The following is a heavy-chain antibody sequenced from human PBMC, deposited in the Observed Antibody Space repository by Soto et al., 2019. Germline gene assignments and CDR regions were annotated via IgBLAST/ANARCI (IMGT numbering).Heavy chain of an antibody. V-gene: IGHV3-23*01. CDR1: GFTFSTFP. CDR2: ISNNGGRT. CDR3: ATLDTGRILVPSGV. J-gene: IGHJ3*01. Sequence: GGSLRLSCAVSGFTFSTFPMSWVRQAPGMGLEWVSGISNNGGRTYYADSVKGRFTISRDNSKNTLWLQMNSLRAEDTAVYYCATLDTGRILVPSGVWGQGTVVTVSS. D-gene: IGHD3-10*01.